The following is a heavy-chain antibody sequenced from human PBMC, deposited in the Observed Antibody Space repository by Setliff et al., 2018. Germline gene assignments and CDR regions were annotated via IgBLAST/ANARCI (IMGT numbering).Heavy chain of an antibody. CDR3: VRLGRYCTATSCERTSGDDL. D-gene: IGHD2-2*01. V-gene: IGHV1-18*01. CDR1: GYTFSDNG. CDR2: ISPYTGKT. Sequence: RASVKVSCKASGYTFSDNGISWVRLAPGQGLEWMGWISPYTGKTFYAPQFEDRVIMTTDTSTHTAYMDLRSLRSDDTAVYYCVRLGRYCTATSCERTSGDDLWGQGTLVTVSS. J-gene: IGHJ4*02.